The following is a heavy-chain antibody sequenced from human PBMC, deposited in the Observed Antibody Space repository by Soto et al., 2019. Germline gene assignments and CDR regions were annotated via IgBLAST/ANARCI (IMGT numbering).Heavy chain of an antibody. J-gene: IGHJ4*02. D-gene: IGHD3-10*01. CDR3: ARSHSFDGSIYHYYFDF. CDR2: VYASGAT. V-gene: IGHV4-59*01. Sequence: SETLSLTCTVSGGSISTYYWSWIRQPPGGTLEWIGYVYASGATTYNPSLESRVTMSVDMPNNEFSLELTSLTAADTAVYYCARSHSFDGSIYHYYFDFWGQGTLVTVSS. CDR1: GGSISTYY.